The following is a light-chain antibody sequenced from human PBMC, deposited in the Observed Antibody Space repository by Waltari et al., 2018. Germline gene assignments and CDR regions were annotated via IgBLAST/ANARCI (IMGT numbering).Light chain of an antibody. CDR2: EGS. Sequence: QSALTQPASVSGSPGQSITISCIRTSSDVGNYNLVSWYPQYPGKAPKLMIYEGSKRPSGVSNRFSGSKSGNTASLTISGLQAEDEADYHCCSYAGSTTLVFGGGTKLTVL. CDR1: SSDVGNYNL. CDR3: CSYAGSTTLV. J-gene: IGLJ2*01. V-gene: IGLV2-23*01.